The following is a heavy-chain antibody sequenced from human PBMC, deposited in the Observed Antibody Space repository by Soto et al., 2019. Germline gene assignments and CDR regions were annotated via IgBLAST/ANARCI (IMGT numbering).Heavy chain of an antibody. Sequence: EVKLVESGGGSVQRGGSLRLSCVASGFTYSPYSMNWVRQPPGKGLEWVAYISGSGGSRYYADSVSGRFIISRDNAKDSLFLQMNSLRDEDTAIYYCARGQGSSDYWGQGTLVTVSS. CDR1: GFTYSPYS. D-gene: IGHD1-26*01. CDR2: ISGSGGSR. J-gene: IGHJ4*02. V-gene: IGHV3-48*02. CDR3: ARGQGSSDY.